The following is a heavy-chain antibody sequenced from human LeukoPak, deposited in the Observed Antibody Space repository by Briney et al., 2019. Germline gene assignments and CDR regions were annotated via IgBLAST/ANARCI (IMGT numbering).Heavy chain of an antibody. J-gene: IGHJ4*02. V-gene: IGHV1-46*03. CDR1: GYTFTSYY. CDR3: ARGAWGYDILTGYYAILDY. Sequence: ASVKVSCKASGYTFTSYYMHWVRQPPGQGLKWMGIINPSGGSTSYAQKFQGRVTMTRDTSTSTVYMELSSLRSEDTAVYYCARGAWGYDILTGYYAILDYWGQGTLVTVSS. CDR2: INPSGGST. D-gene: IGHD3-9*01.